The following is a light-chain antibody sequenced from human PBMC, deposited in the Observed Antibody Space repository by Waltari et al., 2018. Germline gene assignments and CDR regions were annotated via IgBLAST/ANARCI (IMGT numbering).Light chain of an antibody. J-gene: IGLJ3*02. CDR1: RSNIGSNT. CDR3: AAWDDSLNGWV. CDR2: SNT. Sequence: QSVLTQSPSVSGTPGQRVIISCSGRRSNIGSNTVQWYQQLPGTAPKFLIYSNTPRPPGVPDRFSGSESDTSASLAISGLQSEDEADYYCAAWDDSLNGWVLGGGTKVTVL. V-gene: IGLV1-44*01.